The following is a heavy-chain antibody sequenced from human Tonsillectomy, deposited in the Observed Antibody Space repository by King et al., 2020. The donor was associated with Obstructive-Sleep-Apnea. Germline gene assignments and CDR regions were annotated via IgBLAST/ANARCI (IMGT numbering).Heavy chain of an antibody. Sequence: VQLVESGGGVVQPGRSLRLSCAASGVTFSSYGMHWVRQAPGKGLEWVSFIRYDGGDKYYADSVKGRFSISRDNSRNTLFLQMNSLRPDDTAVYYCAKDLYACCSGGSCYDGFDYWGQGTLVTVSS. CDR2: IRYDGGDK. CDR3: AKDLYACCSGGSCYDGFDY. CDR1: GVTFSSYG. V-gene: IGHV3-30*02. D-gene: IGHD2-15*01. J-gene: IGHJ4*02.